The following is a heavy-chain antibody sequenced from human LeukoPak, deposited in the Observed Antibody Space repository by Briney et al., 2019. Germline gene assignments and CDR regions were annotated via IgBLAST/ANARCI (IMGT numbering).Heavy chain of an antibody. CDR1: GFTFSSYW. CDR2: IKQDGSEK. CDR3: AKESMVRGVIRYYYSMDV. Sequence: PGGSLRLSCAASGFTFSSYWMSWVRQAPGKGLEWVANIKQDGSEKYYVDSVKGRFTISRDDAKNSLYLQMNSLRAEDTAVYYCAKESMVRGVIRYYYSMDVWGKGTTVTVSS. J-gene: IGHJ6*04. D-gene: IGHD3-10*01. V-gene: IGHV3-7*03.